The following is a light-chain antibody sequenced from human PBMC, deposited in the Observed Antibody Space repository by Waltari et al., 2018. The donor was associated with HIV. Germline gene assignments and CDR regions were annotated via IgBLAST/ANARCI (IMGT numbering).Light chain of an antibody. CDR1: NIGSKS. J-gene: IGLJ1*01. CDR2: YDS. CDR3: QVWDSSSDAYV. Sequence: SYVLAQPPSVSVAPGKTARITCGGNNIGSKSVHWYQQKPGQAPVVVIYYDSDRPSGIPERFSGSNSGNTATLTISRVEAGDEADYYCQVWDSSSDAYVFGTGTKVTAL. V-gene: IGLV3-21*04.